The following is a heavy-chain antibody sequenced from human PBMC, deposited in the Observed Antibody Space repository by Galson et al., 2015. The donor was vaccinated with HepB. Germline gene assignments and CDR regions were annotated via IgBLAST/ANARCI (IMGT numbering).Heavy chain of an antibody. Sequence: SVKVSCKVSGYTLTELSMHWVRQAPGKGLEWMGGFDPEDGETIYAQKFQGRVTMTEDTSTDTAYMELSSLRSEDTAVYYCATQTHIGYCSSTSCYYDYWGQGTLVTVSS. D-gene: IGHD2-2*01. V-gene: IGHV1-24*01. CDR2: FDPEDGET. J-gene: IGHJ4*02. CDR1: GYTLTELS. CDR3: ATQTHIGYCSSTSCYYDY.